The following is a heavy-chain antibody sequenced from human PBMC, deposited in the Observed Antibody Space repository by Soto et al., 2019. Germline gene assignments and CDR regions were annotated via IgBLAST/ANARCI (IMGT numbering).Heavy chain of an antibody. Sequence: EVQLVESGGDLVQPGGSLRLSCAASGFPFSSYWMTWVRRAPGKGLQWVASIKPDGSDTYYLDSVRGRFTVSRDNARNSVYLQMNSLGVDDTALDHGVKGHLFVDTWGQGALAIVTS. CDR1: GFPFSSYW. D-gene: IGHD3-10*02. CDR2: IKPDGSDT. V-gene: IGHV3-7*01. CDR3: VKGHLFVDT. J-gene: IGHJ5*02.